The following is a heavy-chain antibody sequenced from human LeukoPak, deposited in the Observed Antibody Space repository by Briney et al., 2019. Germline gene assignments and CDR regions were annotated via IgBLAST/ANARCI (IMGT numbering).Heavy chain of an antibody. CDR2: ISAYNGNT. CDR1: GYTFTSYG. Sequence: ASVKVSCKASGYTFTSYGITWVRQAPGQGLEWMGWISAYNGNTDYAQNLQGRVTMTTDTSTSTAYMELRSQRSDDTAVYYCARGSYYYAMYYFDYWGQGTLVTVSS. V-gene: IGHV1-18*01. D-gene: IGHD3-10*01. J-gene: IGHJ4*02. CDR3: ARGSYYYAMYYFDY.